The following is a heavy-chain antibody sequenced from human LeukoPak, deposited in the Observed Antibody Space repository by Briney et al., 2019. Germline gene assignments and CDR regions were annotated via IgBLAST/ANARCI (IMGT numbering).Heavy chain of an antibody. CDR2: INPNSGGT. V-gene: IGHV1-2*02. CDR1: GYTFTGYY. Sequence: ASVKVSCKASGYTFTGYYMHWVRQAPGQGLEWMGWINPNSGGTSYAQKFQGRVTMTRDTSISTAYMELSRLRSDDTAVYYCARASSEHYFDYWGQGTLVTVSS. D-gene: IGHD6-19*01. CDR3: ARASSEHYFDY. J-gene: IGHJ4*02.